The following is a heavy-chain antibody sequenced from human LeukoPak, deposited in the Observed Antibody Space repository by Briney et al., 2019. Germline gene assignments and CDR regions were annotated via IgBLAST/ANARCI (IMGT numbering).Heavy chain of an antibody. D-gene: IGHD5-18*01. CDR3: ARDSTAMVTAFDY. Sequence: PSEPLCLTCTASGGSISSYYWSWIRQPAGKGLEWIGRIYSSGSTNYNPSLKSRVTMSVDTSKDQFSIKLSSVTAADTAVYYCARDSTAMVTAFDYGGQGALVTVSS. V-gene: IGHV4-4*07. CDR2: IYSSGST. J-gene: IGHJ4*02. CDR1: GGSISSYY.